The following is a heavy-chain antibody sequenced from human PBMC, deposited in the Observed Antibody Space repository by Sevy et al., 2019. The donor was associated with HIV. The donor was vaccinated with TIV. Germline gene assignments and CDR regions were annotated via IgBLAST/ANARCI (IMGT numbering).Heavy chain of an antibody. Sequence: ASVKVSCKASGYTFTGYYMHWVRQAPGQGLEWMGWINPNSGGTNYAQKFQGRVTMTRDTSISTAYMELSRLRSDDTAVYYCARDLYSGYDYHYFDYWGQGTVVTVSS. D-gene: IGHD5-12*01. V-gene: IGHV1-2*02. CDR2: INPNSGGT. CDR3: ARDLYSGYDYHYFDY. J-gene: IGHJ4*02. CDR1: GYTFTGYY.